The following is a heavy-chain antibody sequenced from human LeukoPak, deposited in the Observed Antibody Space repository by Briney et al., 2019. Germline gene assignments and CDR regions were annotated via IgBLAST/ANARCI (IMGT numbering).Heavy chain of an antibody. V-gene: IGHV3-7*04. D-gene: IGHD3-16*01. CDR1: GFTFSSYW. CDR3: ARGPSSGNALNY. J-gene: IGHJ4*02. Sequence: GSLRLSCAASGFTFSSYWMSWVRQAPGKGLEWVAKIKQDGSEKYYVDSVKGRFTISRDNAKNSLYLQMNSLRAEDTAVYFCARGPSSGNALNYWGQGTLVSVSS. CDR2: IKQDGSEK.